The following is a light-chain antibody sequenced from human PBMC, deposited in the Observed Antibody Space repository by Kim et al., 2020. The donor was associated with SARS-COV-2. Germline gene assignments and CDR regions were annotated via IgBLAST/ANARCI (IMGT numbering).Light chain of an antibody. CDR2: EVT. J-gene: IGLJ1*01. CDR1: NSDVGSYNL. Sequence: GQWITISCTGTNSDVGSYNLLSWYQQHPGKAPKVIIFEVTKRPSGVSDRFSGSKSGNTASLTIYGLQTEDEATYSCCSYAGDGTYVFGSGTKVTVL. V-gene: IGLV2-23*02. CDR3: CSYAGDGTYV.